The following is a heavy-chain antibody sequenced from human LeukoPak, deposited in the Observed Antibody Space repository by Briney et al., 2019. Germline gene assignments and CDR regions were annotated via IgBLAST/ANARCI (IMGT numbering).Heavy chain of an antibody. V-gene: IGHV3-23*01. D-gene: IGHD2-15*01. J-gene: IGHJ4*02. Sequence: GGSLRLSCAASGFTFSSYGMSWVRQAPGQGLEWVSAISGSVRSTYYSDSVKGRFTISKDTSKNTLYLQMNSLRAEGTAIYYCAKDQLNRFCSGGSCSITHDSWGRGTLVTVSS. CDR2: ISGSVRST. CDR1: GFTFSSYG. CDR3: AKDQLNRFCSGGSCSITHDS.